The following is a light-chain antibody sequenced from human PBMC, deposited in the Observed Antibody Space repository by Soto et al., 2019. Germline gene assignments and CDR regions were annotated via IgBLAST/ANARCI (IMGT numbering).Light chain of an antibody. CDR2: DAS. CDR1: QSVLYSSNNKSY. CDR3: QQRSNWQIT. V-gene: IGKV3D-11*02. Sequence: VLTPSPDSPVASPGERATTNCRSSQSVLYSSNNKSYLAWYQQKPGQAPRLLIYDASNRVTGIPARFRGSGAGADFTLTISSLEPDDVAVYYCQQRSNWQITFGQGTRLEIK. J-gene: IGKJ5*01.